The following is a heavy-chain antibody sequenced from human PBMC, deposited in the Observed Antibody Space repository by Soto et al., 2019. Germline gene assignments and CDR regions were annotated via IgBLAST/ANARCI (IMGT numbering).Heavy chain of an antibody. J-gene: IGHJ6*02. CDR3: ARDASYTGITGPTFYGMDV. V-gene: IGHV4-59*01. Sequence: SETLARTCTVSGGCISSYYWSWIRQPPGKGLEWIGYIYYSGSTNYNPSLKSRVTISVDTSKNQFSLKLSSVTAADTAVYYCARDASYTGITGPTFYGMDVWGQGTTATVSS. CDR2: IYYSGST. D-gene: IGHD1-7*01. CDR1: GGCISSYY.